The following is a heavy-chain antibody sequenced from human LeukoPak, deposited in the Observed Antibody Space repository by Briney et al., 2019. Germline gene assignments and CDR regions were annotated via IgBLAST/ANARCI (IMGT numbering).Heavy chain of an antibody. CDR2: ISWNSGSI. J-gene: IGHJ4*02. D-gene: IGHD6-13*01. V-gene: IGHV3-9*01. CDR3: AKDFQQLVRFGYFDY. CDR1: GFTFDDYA. Sequence: GGSLRLSCAASGFTFDDYAMHWVRQAPGKGLEWVSGISWNSGSIGYADSVKGRFTISRDNAKNSLYLQMNSLRAGDTALYYCAKDFQQLVRFGYFDYWGQGTLVTVSS.